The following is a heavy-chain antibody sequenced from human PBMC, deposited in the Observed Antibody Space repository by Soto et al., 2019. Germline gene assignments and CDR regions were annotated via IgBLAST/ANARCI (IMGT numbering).Heavy chain of an antibody. CDR1: GFSFSNRY. CDR3: VSHGGYDGRQLNFNEYAMDV. D-gene: IGHD5-12*01. V-gene: IGHV3-72*01. Sequence: GGSLRLSCAASGFSFSNRYMDWVRQAPGEGLEWIGRITNKANSYTTNYAASLKGRITISRDDSKNSVYLHMNNLKIEDTAVDYCVSHGGYDGRQLNFNEYAMDVWGQGTTVTVSS. J-gene: IGHJ6*02. CDR2: ITNKANSYTT.